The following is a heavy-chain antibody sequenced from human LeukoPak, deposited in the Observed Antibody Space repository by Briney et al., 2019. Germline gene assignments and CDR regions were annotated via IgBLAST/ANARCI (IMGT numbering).Heavy chain of an antibody. CDR1: GFTFSSYG. CDR2: IDSDGNNT. Sequence: GGSLRLSCAASGFTFSSYGMHWVRQAPGKGLEWVSLIDSDGNNTSYAESAKGRFTISRDNTKNTLYLQMKSLRAEDTAVYYCARDLLNWGQGALVTVSA. V-gene: IGHV3-74*03. CDR3: ARDLLN. J-gene: IGHJ4*02.